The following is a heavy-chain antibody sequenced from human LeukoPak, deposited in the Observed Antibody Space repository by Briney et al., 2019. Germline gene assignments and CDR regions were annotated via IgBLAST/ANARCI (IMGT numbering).Heavy chain of an antibody. J-gene: IGHJ4*02. D-gene: IGHD6-19*01. CDR3: ASDQWPLPYDY. CDR2: IKQDGSEK. V-gene: IGHV3-7*04. CDR1: GFTFSSYW. Sequence: PGGSLRLSCTASGFTFSSYWMSWVRQAPGKGLEWVANIKQDGSEKYYVDSVKGRFTISRDNAKNPLYLQMNSLRAEDTAVYYCASDQWPLPYDYWGQGTLVTVSS.